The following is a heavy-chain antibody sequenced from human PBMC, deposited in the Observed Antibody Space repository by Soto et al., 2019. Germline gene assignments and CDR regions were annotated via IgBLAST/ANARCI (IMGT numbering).Heavy chain of an antibody. J-gene: IGHJ4*02. V-gene: IGHV3-30-3*01. D-gene: IGHD2-15*01. Sequence: QVQLVESGGGVVQPGRSLRLSCAASGFTFSSYAMHWVRQAPGKGLEWVAVISYDGSNKYYADSVKGRFTISRDNSKNTLYLQMNSLRAEDTAVYYCARDHERYCSGGSCYAVRDYWGQGTLVTVSS. CDR2: ISYDGSNK. CDR3: ARDHERYCSGGSCYAVRDY. CDR1: GFTFSSYA.